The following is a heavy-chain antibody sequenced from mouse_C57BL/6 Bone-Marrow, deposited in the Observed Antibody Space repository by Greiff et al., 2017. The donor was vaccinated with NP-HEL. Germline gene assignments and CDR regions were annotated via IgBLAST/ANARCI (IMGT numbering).Heavy chain of an antibody. CDR2: ISSGGSYT. V-gene: IGHV5-6*01. D-gene: IGHD1-1*01. J-gene: IGHJ3*01. CDR1: GFTFSSYG. CDR3: ARAPNYGSSSAWFAY. Sequence: EVQLVESGGDLVKPGGSLKLSCAASGFTFSSYGMSWVRQTPDKRLEWVATISSGGSYTYYPDSVKGRFTISRDNAKNTLYLQMSSLKSEDTAMYYCARAPNYGSSSAWFAYWGQGTLVTVSA.